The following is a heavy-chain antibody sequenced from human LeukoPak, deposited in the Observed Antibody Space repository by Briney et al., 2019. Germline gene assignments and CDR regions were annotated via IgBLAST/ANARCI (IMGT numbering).Heavy chain of an antibody. Sequence: ASVKVSCKASGYTFTSYGISWVRQAPGQGLEWMGWISAYNGNTNYAQKLQGRVTMTTDTSTSTAYMELRSLRSDDKAVYYCARTDGDSVTYHFDYWGQGTLVTVSS. CDR3: ARTDGDSVTYHFDY. CDR2: ISAYNGNT. J-gene: IGHJ4*02. V-gene: IGHV1-18*01. D-gene: IGHD6-13*01. CDR1: GYTFTSYG.